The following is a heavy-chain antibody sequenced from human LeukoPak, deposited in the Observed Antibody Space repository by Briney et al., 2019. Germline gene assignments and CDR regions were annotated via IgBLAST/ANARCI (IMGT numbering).Heavy chain of an antibody. J-gene: IGHJ4*02. D-gene: IGHD5-18*01. Sequence: GGSLRLSCAASGFTFSSYSVIWARQAPGKGLEWVSYVSSSGTTTYYADSVKGRFTISRDNGKNLVSLQMNSLRDEDTAVYYCARPLGGYGFDYWGQGTLVTVSS. CDR3: ARPLGGYGFDY. CDR2: VSSSGTTT. CDR1: GFTFSSYS. V-gene: IGHV3-48*02.